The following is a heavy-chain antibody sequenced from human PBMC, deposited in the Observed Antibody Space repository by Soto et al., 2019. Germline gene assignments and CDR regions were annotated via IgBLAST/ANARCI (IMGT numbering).Heavy chain of an antibody. CDR3: AREYCSGGSCYSGHAFDI. Sequence: SVKVSCKASGGTFSSYAISWVRQAPGQGLEWMGGIIPIFGTANYAQKFQGRVTITADESTSTAYMELSSLRSEDTAVYYRAREYCSGGSCYSGHAFDIWGQGTMVTVSS. V-gene: IGHV1-69*13. D-gene: IGHD2-15*01. CDR1: GGTFSSYA. J-gene: IGHJ3*02. CDR2: IIPIFGTA.